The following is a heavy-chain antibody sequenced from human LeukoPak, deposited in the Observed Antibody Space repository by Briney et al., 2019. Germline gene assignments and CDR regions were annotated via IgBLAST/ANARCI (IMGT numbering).Heavy chain of an antibody. V-gene: IGHV4-31*03. CDR1: GGSISISGFY. CDR2: TYNSGNT. J-gene: IGHJ3*01. D-gene: IGHD6-19*01. CDR3: ARSSGWRDAFDF. Sequence: PSQTLSLTCSVSGGSISISGFYWNWIRQLPGKGLEWIGYTYNSGNTYYNPSFGSRVTISTDTSMNQFSLKSHSVTAADTAVYYCARSSGWRDAFDFWGRGTMVTVSS.